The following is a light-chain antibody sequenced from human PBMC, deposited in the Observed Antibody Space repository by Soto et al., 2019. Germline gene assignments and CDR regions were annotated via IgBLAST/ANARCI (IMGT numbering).Light chain of an antibody. J-gene: IGKJ2*01. CDR1: QGLVHRVGNTY. CDR3: MQATQSYT. CDR2: KIS. V-gene: IGKV2-24*01. Sequence: DIVMTQTPLSLPATLGQPASISCRSSQGLVHRVGNTYYNWLQQRPGQPPRLLIYKISNRFPGVPDRFSGSGAGADFTLKISRVEAEDVGVYYCMQATQSYTFGQGTKLEIK.